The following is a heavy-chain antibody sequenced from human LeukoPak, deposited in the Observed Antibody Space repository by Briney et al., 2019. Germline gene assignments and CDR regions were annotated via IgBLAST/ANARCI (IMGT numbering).Heavy chain of an antibody. CDR3: AREGYDFWSGYYTQYYFDY. V-gene: IGHV4-4*07. Sequence: PSETLSLTCTVSGGSISSYYRSWIRQPAGKGLEWIGRIYTSGSTNYNPSLKSRVTMSVDTSKNQFSLKLSSVTAADTAVYYCAREGYDFWSGYYTQYYFDYWGQGTLVTVSS. CDR2: IYTSGST. D-gene: IGHD3-3*01. J-gene: IGHJ4*02. CDR1: GGSISSYY.